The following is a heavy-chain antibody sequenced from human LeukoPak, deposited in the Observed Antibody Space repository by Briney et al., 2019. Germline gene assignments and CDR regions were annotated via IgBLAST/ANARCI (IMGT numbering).Heavy chain of an antibody. J-gene: IGHJ5*02. CDR1: GFTFSSHE. Sequence: TGGSLRLSCAASGFTFSSHEMNWVRQPPGKGLEWVSYISSGGSTIYYADSVKGRFTVSRDNAENSLYLQMNSLRAEDTALYYCARDVWFDPWGQGTLVTVSS. V-gene: IGHV3-48*03. CDR2: ISSGGSTI. CDR3: ARDVWFDP.